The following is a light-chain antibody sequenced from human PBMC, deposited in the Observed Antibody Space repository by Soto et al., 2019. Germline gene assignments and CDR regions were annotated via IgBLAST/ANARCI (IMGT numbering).Light chain of an antibody. CDR1: SSNIGSHY. V-gene: IGLV1-47*01. CDR3: AALDDNLSGVV. CDR2: RND. Sequence: QSVLTQAPSASGTPGQRVTISCSGSSSNIGSHYVYWYQQLPGPAPKLLIFRNDQRPSGVPDRFSGSRSGTSASLAISGLRSEDEADYYCAALDDNLSGVVFGGGTKLTVL. J-gene: IGLJ2*01.